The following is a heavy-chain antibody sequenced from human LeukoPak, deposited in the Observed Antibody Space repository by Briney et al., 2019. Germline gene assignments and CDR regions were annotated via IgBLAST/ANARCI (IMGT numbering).Heavy chain of an antibody. Sequence: SQTLSLTCAISGDSVSSNGASWNWIRQSPSRGLEWLGRTYYRSQQWHSDYAPSVKGRITLNPDASKNQFSLQLNSMTPEDTAVYYCGRETDFGVVTNWGQGTLVTVSS. V-gene: IGHV6-1*01. CDR1: GDSVSSNGAS. CDR2: TYYRSQQWHS. CDR3: GRETDFGVVTN. J-gene: IGHJ4*02. D-gene: IGHD3-3*01.